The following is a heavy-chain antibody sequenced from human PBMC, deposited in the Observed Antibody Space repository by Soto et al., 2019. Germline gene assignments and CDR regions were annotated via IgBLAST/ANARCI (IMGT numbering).Heavy chain of an antibody. Sequence: QVRLVESGGGAVQPGDSLRLSCDASGFTFSAYALHWVRQAPGKGLEWVAFISYTGANQYYADSVKGRFTVSRDNSKNIASLQRTSLKPEDSAVYYCARDAFIYSRGADYDHWGKGTLVTVSS. CDR3: ARDAFIYSRGADYDH. CDR1: GFTFSAYA. D-gene: IGHD4-4*01. J-gene: IGHJ4*02. V-gene: IGHV3-30-3*01. CDR2: ISYTGANQ.